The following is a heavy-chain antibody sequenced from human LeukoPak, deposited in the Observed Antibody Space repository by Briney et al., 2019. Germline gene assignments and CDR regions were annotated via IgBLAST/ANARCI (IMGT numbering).Heavy chain of an antibody. CDR1: GGTFSSYA. V-gene: IGHV1-69*06. J-gene: IGHJ6*03. Sequence: SVKVSCKASGGTFSSYAVSWVRLTPGQGLEWLGGIIPIFGTANYAQKFQGRVTITADKSTSTAYMELSSLRSEDTAVYYCARDPYSGGYGDDYYYYMDVWGKGTTVTISS. D-gene: IGHD1-26*01. CDR3: ARDPYSGGYGDDYYYYMDV. CDR2: IIPIFGTA.